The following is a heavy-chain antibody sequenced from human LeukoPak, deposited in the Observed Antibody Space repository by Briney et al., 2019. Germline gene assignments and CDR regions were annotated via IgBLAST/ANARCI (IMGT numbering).Heavy chain of an antibody. J-gene: IGHJ1*01. CDR1: GGTFSSYA. V-gene: IGHV1-69*06. D-gene: IGHD6-13*01. CDR2: IIPIFGTA. Sequence: GASVKVSCKASGGTFSSYAISWVRQAPGQGLEWMGGIIPIFGTANYAQKFQGSVTITADKSTSTAYMELSSLRSEDTAVYYCASKPIAAADAEYFQHWGQGTLVTVSS. CDR3: ASKPIAAADAEYFQH.